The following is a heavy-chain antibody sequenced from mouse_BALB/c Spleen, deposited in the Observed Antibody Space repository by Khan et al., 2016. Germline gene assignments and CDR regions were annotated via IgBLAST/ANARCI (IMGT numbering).Heavy chain of an antibody. CDR1: GYTFTSYT. D-gene: IGHD2-4*01. Sequence: QVQLQQSGAELARPGASVKMSCKASGYTFTSYTIHWIKQRPGQGLDWIGYINPSSGYASYNQKFKDKATLTADTSSSTAYMQLTSLTSEDSAVYYCARDYDGFAYCGQGTLVTVAA. V-gene: IGHV1-4*01. CDR3: ARDYDGFAY. J-gene: IGHJ3*01. CDR2: INPSSGYA.